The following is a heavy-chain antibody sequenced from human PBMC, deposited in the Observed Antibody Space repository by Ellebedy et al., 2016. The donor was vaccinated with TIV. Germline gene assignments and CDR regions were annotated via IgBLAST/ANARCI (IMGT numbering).Heavy chain of an antibody. Sequence: GESLKISCTASGFTVNSNYMSWVRKAPGKGLEWVSVIHTDGSTYYADSVRGRFAISRDNSKHTLYLQMNSLRAEDTAEYYCTSETFNDVDLTVWGVFDMWGQGTMVTVSS. CDR2: IHTDGST. J-gene: IGHJ3*02. V-gene: IGHV3-66*01. CDR1: GFTVNSNY. CDR3: TSETFNDVDLTVWGVFDM. D-gene: IGHD2-8*01.